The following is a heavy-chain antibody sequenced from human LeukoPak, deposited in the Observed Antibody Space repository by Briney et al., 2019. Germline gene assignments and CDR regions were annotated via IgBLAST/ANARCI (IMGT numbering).Heavy chain of an antibody. Sequence: GGSLRLSCAASGFTFSTYGMHWVRQAPGKGLEWVSAISGSGGSTYYVDSVKGGFTISRDNSKNTLYLQMNSLRAEDTALYYCASLDYFDSSDYGDYWGQGTLVTVSS. J-gene: IGHJ4*02. CDR1: GFTFSTYG. CDR3: ASLDYFDSSDYGDY. V-gene: IGHV3-23*01. D-gene: IGHD3-22*01. CDR2: ISGSGGST.